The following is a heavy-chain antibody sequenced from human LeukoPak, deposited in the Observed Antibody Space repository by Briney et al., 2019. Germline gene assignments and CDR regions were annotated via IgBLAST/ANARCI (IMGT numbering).Heavy chain of an antibody. D-gene: IGHD4-11*01. CDR2: ISSSSSYI. Sequence: GGSLRLSCAASGFTFSSYSMNWVRQAPGKGLEWVSFISSSSSYIYYADSVKGRFTISRDNAKNSLYLQMNSLRAEDTAVYYCARDGFPRSNYEYGAGYGMDVWGQGTTVTVSS. CDR3: ARDGFPRSNYEYGAGYGMDV. CDR1: GFTFSSYS. V-gene: IGHV3-21*01. J-gene: IGHJ6*02.